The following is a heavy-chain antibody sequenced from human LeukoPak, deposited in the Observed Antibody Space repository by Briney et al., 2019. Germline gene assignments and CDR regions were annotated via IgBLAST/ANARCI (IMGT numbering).Heavy chain of an antibody. V-gene: IGHV1-8*03. D-gene: IGHD3-3*01. CDR3: ARVLYYDFWSGYAEDAFDI. CDR2: MNPNSGNT. J-gene: IGHJ3*02. Sequence: ASVKVSCKASGYTFTSYDINWVRQATGQGLEWMGWMNPNSGNTGYAQKFQGRVTITRNTSISTAYMELSSLRSVDTAVYYCARVLYYDFWSGYAEDAFDIWGQGTMVTVSS. CDR1: GYTFTSYD.